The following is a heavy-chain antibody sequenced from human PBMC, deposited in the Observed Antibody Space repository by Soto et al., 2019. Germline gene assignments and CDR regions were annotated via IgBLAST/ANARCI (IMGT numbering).Heavy chain of an antibody. CDR3: ARDPVVVVPAAIGEYYYYGMDV. CDR1: GGSISSYY. Sequence: SETLSLTCTVSGGSISSYYWSWIRQPPGKGLEWIGYIYYSGSTNYNPSLKSRVTISVDTSKNQFSLKLSSVTAADTAVYYCARDPVVVVPAAIGEYYYYGMDVWGQGTKVTVSS. CDR2: IYYSGST. D-gene: IGHD2-2*02. V-gene: IGHV4-59*01. J-gene: IGHJ6*02.